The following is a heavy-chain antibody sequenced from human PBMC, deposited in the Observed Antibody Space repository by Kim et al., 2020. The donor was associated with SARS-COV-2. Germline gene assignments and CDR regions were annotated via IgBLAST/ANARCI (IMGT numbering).Heavy chain of an antibody. V-gene: IGHV3-21*01. CDR1: GFTFSTYH. CDR3: ARDGDYYDSAGYPDYFD. Sequence: GGSLRLSCAASGFTFSTYHMTWVRQAPGKGLEWLSSISRGGSSIFYADSVKGRFTISRDNAVNSLYLQLDSLRAEDTAVYYFARDGDYYDSAGYPDYFD. J-gene: IGHJ4*01. CDR2: ISRGGSSI. D-gene: IGHD3-22*01.